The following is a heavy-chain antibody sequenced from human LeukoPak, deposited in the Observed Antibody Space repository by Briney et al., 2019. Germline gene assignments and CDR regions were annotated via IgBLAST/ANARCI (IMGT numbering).Heavy chain of an antibody. Sequence: PSETLSLTCTVSGASISSSSYYWGWIRQPPGKGLEWIGSIYYSGSISYYNPSLKSRVTISVDTSKNQLSLKLSSVTAADTAVYYCARDYRGYSGYDLGYWGQGTLVTVSS. CDR1: GASISSSSYY. CDR3: ARDYRGYSGYDLGY. D-gene: IGHD5-12*01. V-gene: IGHV4-39*07. CDR2: IYYSGSIS. J-gene: IGHJ4*02.